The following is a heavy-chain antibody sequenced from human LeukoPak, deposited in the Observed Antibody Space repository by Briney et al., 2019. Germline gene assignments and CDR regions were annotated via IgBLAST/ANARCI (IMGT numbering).Heavy chain of an antibody. D-gene: IGHD2-8*02. V-gene: IGHV1-69*04. Sequence: GASVKVSCKASGGTFSSYAISWVRQAPGQGLEWMGRMIPIFGIANYAQKFQGRVTITADKSTSTAYMELSSLRSEDTAVYYCARGLGGGLYWFDYWGQGTLVTVSS. J-gene: IGHJ4*02. CDR2: MIPIFGIA. CDR1: GGTFSSYA. CDR3: ARGLGGGLYWFDY.